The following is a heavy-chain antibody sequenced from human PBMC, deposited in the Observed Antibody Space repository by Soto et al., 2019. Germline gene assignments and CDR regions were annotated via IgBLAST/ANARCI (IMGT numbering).Heavy chain of an antibody. V-gene: IGHV3-7*03. D-gene: IGHD1-1*01. CDR1: GFTFGFYW. Sequence: PGGSLRLSCAASGFTFGFYWMTWVRRAPGKGLEWVASIKRDGSEQYYVDSVKGRFTISRDNAKNSLFLQLNSLRAVDTAIYYCARIRANDFEIDYWGQGSLVTVS. CDR3: ARIRANDFEIDY. CDR2: IKRDGSEQ. J-gene: IGHJ4*02.